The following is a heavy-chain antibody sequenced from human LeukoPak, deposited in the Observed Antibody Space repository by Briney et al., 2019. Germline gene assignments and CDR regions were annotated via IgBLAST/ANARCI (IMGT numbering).Heavy chain of an antibody. CDR2: ISCSGST. V-gene: IGHV4-59*11. J-gene: IGHJ3*02. D-gene: IGHD4-17*01. Sequence: SETLSLTCALSTDSFSSHYCSWVRKPPGKGLEWIGYISCSGSTNYSPSRKSRVTISIGTSKNLFSLRLGSVTAADTGVYYCARDLITVTKGCDIGGRGTMVSVSS. CDR1: TDSFSSHY. CDR3: ARDLITVTKGCDI.